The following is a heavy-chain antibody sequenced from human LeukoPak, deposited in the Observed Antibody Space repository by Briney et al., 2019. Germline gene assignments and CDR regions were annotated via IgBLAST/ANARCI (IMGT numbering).Heavy chain of an antibody. CDR3: AKRGVVIRVILVGFHKEAYYFDS. J-gene: IGHJ4*02. CDR2: LSASGGGT. D-gene: IGHD3-22*01. CDR1: GITLSNYG. Sequence: GGSLRLSCAVSGITLSNYGMAWVRQAPGKGLEWVASLSASGGGTSYADSVRGRFTISRDNAKDTLYLQMNSLRAEDTAVYFCAKRGVVIRVILVGFHKEAYYFDSWGQGVLVTVSS. V-gene: IGHV3-23*01.